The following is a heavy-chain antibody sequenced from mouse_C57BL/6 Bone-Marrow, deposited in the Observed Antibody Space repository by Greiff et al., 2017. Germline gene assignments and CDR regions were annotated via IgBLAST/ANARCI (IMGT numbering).Heavy chain of an antibody. CDR2: IHPNSGST. V-gene: IGHV1-64*01. CDR3: TKYDGYYAGY. Sequence: QVQLQQPGAELVKPGASVKLSCKASGYTFTSYWMHWVKQRPGQGLEWIGMIHPNSGSTNYNETFKSKATLTVDKSSSTTYMQLSSLTSEDSAVYYCTKYDGYYAGYWGQGTTLTVSS. J-gene: IGHJ2*01. CDR1: GYTFTSYW. D-gene: IGHD2-3*01.